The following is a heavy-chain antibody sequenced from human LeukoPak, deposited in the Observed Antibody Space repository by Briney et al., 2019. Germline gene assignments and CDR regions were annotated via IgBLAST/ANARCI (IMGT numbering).Heavy chain of an antibody. Sequence: ASVKVSCKASGGTFSSYAISWVRQAPGQGLEWMGWISPNTGGTNYAQNFQGWVTMTRDTSISTAYLELSRLRSDDTAVYYCAKDRVVVAATSWFDPWGQGTLVTVSS. CDR2: ISPNTGGT. J-gene: IGHJ5*02. CDR3: AKDRVVVAATSWFDP. D-gene: IGHD2-15*01. V-gene: IGHV1-2*04. CDR1: GGTFSSYA.